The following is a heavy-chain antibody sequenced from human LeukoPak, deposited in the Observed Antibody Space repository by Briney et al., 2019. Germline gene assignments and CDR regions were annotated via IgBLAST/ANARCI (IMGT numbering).Heavy chain of an antibody. CDR3: ARRGIYYYDSSGYYCDAFDI. CDR2: INPNSGGT. J-gene: IGHJ3*02. Sequence: ASVKVSCKAPGYTFTGYYMHWVRQAPGQGLEWMGWINPNSGGTNYAQKFQGRVTMTRDTSISTAYMELSRLRSDDTAVYYCARRGIYYYDSSGYYCDAFDIWGQGTMVTVSS. D-gene: IGHD3-22*01. V-gene: IGHV1-2*02. CDR1: GYTFTGYY.